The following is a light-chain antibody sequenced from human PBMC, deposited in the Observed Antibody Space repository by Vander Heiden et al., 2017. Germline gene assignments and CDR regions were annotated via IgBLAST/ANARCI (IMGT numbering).Light chain of an antibody. J-gene: IGLJ2*01. CDR2: EVS. CDR3: SSYTSSRGV. CDR1: SSDVGGYNY. V-gene: IGLV2-14*01. Sequence: QSALTQPASVSGSPGQSITISCTGTSSDVGGYNYVSWYQQHPGKAPKLMIYEVSNRPSGVSNRFSGSKSGNTASLTISGLQAEDEADYYCSSYTSSRGVFGGGTKLTAL.